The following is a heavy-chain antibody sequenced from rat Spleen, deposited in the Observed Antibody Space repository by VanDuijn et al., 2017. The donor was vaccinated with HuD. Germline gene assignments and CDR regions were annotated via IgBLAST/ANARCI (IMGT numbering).Heavy chain of an antibody. D-gene: IGHD1-4*01. CDR2: ISYDGGST. CDR1: GFTFSDYA. Sequence: EVQLVESGGGLVQSGRSLKFSCVASGFTFSDYAMAWVRQAPKKGLEWVATISYDGGSTYYRDSVKGRFTISRDNAKNTLYLQMDSLRSEDTATYYCAREAGIPFHYFDYWGQGVMVTVSS. V-gene: IGHV5-17*01. J-gene: IGHJ2*01. CDR3: AREAGIPFHYFDY.